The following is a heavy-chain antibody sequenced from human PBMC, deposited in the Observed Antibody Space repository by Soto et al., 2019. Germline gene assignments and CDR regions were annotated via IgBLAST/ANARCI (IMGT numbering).Heavy chain of an antibody. Sequence: EVQLVESGGGLVQPGGSLRLSCAASGFTFSSYWMHWVRQVPGKGPVWVSRIKNDGSGTYYADSVKGRLTMSRDNAKNTVYLQMNSRRAEDTAGYYCVRGEGDYDDGNGYLGRHWGQGTLVTVSS. CDR3: VRGEGDYDDGNGYLGRH. V-gene: IGHV3-74*01. CDR2: IKNDGSGT. CDR1: GFTFSSYW. J-gene: IGHJ4*02. D-gene: IGHD3-3*01.